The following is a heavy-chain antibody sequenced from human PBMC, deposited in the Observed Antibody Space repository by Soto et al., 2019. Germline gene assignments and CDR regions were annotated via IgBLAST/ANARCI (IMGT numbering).Heavy chain of an antibody. D-gene: IGHD6-13*01. CDR2: IIPILGIA. V-gene: IGHV1-69*04. J-gene: IGHJ4*02. Sequence: GASVKVSCKASGGTFSSYTISWVRQAPGQGLEWMGRIIPILGIANYAQKFQGRVTITADKSTSTAYMELSSLRSEDTAVYYCATDVWQQLVGYWGQGTLVTVSS. CDR3: ATDVWQQLVGY. CDR1: GGTFSSYT.